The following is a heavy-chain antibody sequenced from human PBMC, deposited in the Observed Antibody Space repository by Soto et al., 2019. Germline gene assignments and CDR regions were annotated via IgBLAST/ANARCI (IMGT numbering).Heavy chain of an antibody. Sequence: EVQLVESGGGLVQPGGSLRLSCAASGFTVSSFYMTWVRQAPGKGLQWVAVISSGGSTYYADSVKGRFTISRDNSKNTLYLEMNSLRAEPTAVYYCARDTFGGAYDFLHGGQGTLVTVSS. CDR3: ARDTFGGAYDFLH. CDR1: GFTVSSFY. V-gene: IGHV3-66*01. D-gene: IGHD3-3*01. J-gene: IGHJ4*02. CDR2: ISSGGST.